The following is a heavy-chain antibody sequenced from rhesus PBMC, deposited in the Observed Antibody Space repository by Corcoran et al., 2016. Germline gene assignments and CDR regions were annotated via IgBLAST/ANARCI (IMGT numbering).Heavy chain of an antibody. CDR2: IYGSGSST. J-gene: IGHJ4*01. D-gene: IGHD6-31*01. Sequence: QLQLQESGPGLVKPSETLSVTCAVSGGSISSSYWSWIRQAPGKGLEWIGYIYGSGSSTNYNPSLKSRVTRSVDTSTNQLSLKRSSVTAADTAVYYCASLYSSGWYYFDYWGQGALVTVSS. V-gene: IGHV4-169*02. CDR3: ASLYSSGWYYFDY. CDR1: GGSISSSY.